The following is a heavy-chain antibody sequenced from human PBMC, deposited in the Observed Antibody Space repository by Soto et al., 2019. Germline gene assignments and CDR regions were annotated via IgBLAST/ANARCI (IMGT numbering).Heavy chain of an antibody. Sequence: GGSLRLSCTASGFTFGDYAMSWFRQAPGKGLEWVSSISSSSSYIYYADSVKGRFTISRDNAKNSLYLQMNSLRAEDTAVYYCARDFPRYDFWSGYYVPNGMDVWGQVTTVTVSS. CDR3: ARDFPRYDFWSGYYVPNGMDV. D-gene: IGHD3-3*01. CDR1: GFTFGDYA. J-gene: IGHJ6*02. CDR2: ISSSSSYI. V-gene: IGHV3-21*01.